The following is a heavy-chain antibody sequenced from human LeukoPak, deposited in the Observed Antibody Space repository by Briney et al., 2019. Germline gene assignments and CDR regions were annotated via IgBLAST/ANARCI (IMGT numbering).Heavy chain of an antibody. CDR2: ISYDGSNK. Sequence: GGSLRLSCAASEFTFSSYAMHWVRQAPGKGLEWVAVISYDGSNKYYADSVKGRFTISRYNSKNTLYLQMNSLRAEDTAVYYCARDRVSDFWSGYYKDYYGMDVWGQGTTVTVSS. CDR3: ARDRVSDFWSGYYKDYYGMDV. J-gene: IGHJ6*02. V-gene: IGHV3-30-3*01. D-gene: IGHD3-3*01. CDR1: EFTFSSYA.